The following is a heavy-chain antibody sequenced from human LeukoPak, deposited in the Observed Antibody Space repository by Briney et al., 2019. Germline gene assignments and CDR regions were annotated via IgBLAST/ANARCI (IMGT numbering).Heavy chain of an antibody. J-gene: IGHJ5*02. CDR3: ARENPPFIPWDIVVAPAGETNWFDP. D-gene: IGHD2-2*01. CDR1: GGSISSGGYS. V-gene: IGHV4-30-2*01. Sequence: SQTLSLTCAVSGGSISSGGYSWSWIRQPPGKGLEWIGEINHSGSTNYNPSLKSRVTISVDTSKNQFSLKLSSVTAADTAVYYCARENPPFIPWDIVVAPAGETNWFDPGGQETLVTVPS. CDR2: INHSGST.